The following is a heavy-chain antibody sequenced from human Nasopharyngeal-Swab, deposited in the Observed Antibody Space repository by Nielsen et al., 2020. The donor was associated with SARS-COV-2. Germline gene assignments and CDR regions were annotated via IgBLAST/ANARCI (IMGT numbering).Heavy chain of an antibody. Sequence: GESLKISCKGSGYSFTSYWIGWVRQMPGKGLEWMGIIYPGDSDTRYGPSFQGQVTISADKSISTAYLQWSSLKASDTAMYYCARAPPGIAAAGYYYYGMDVWGQGTTVTVSS. J-gene: IGHJ6*02. V-gene: IGHV5-51*01. CDR1: GYSFTSYW. D-gene: IGHD6-13*01. CDR2: IYPGDSDT. CDR3: ARAPPGIAAAGYYYYGMDV.